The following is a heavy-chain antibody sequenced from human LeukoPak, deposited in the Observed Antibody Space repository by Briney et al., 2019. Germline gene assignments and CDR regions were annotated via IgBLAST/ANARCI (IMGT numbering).Heavy chain of an antibody. CDR2: ISAQHGQT. CDR1: GYSENFYG. D-gene: IGHD6-13*01. J-gene: IGHJ5*02. Sequence: ASVKVSCKTSGYSENFYGITWVRQVAGQGLEWMGWISAQHGQTEYAPNSQDRVTMTTDTYTNTAYMELRSLRSDDTAVYYCARGQQLVTFSWFDPWGQGTLVTVSS. V-gene: IGHV1-18*01. CDR3: ARGQQLVTFSWFDP.